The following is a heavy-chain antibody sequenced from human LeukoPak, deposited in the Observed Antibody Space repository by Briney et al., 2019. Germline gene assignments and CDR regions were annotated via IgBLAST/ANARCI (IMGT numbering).Heavy chain of an antibody. V-gene: IGHV4-61*02. Sequence: SETLSLTCTVSGGSISSGSYYWRWIRQPAGKGLEWIGRIYTSGSTNYNPSLKSRVTISVDTSKNQFSLKLSSVTAADTAVYYCARETYYYDSSGYSWGQGTLVTVSS. CDR3: ARETYYYDSSGYS. CDR1: GGSISSGSYY. J-gene: IGHJ4*02. D-gene: IGHD3-22*01. CDR2: IYTSGST.